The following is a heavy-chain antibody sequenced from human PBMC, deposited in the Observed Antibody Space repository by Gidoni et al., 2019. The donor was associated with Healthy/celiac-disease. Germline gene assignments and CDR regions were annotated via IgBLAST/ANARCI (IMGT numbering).Heavy chain of an antibody. Sequence: EVQLVESGGGLVKPGGSLRLSCAASGFTFSSYSMNWVRQAPGKGLELVSSISSSSSYIYYADSVKGRFTISRDNAKNSLYLQMNSLRAEDTAVYYCARGSYSNYFWDAEASYYYYGMDVWGQGTTVTVSS. D-gene: IGHD4-4*01. CDR3: ARGSYSNYFWDAEASYYYYGMDV. CDR2: ISSSSSYI. J-gene: IGHJ6*02. CDR1: GFTFSSYS. V-gene: IGHV3-21*01.